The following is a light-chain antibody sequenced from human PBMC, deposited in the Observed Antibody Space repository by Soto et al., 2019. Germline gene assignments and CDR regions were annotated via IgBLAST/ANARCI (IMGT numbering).Light chain of an antibody. Sequence: QSALTQPASVSGSPGQSSTISCTGTSSVVDSYILVSCYQQFPGKASKPMDYERIMMISGVSIRFSVFMSGYSSSLTISRLQVEDAADYSSFLYAGSRTYMVGTGTKVSV. CDR3: FLYAGSRTYM. CDR2: ERI. J-gene: IGLJ1*01. CDR1: SSVVDSYIL. V-gene: IGLV2-23*01.